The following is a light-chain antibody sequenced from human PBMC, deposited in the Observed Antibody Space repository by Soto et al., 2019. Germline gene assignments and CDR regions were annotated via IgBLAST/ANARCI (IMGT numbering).Light chain of an antibody. CDR2: YTS. J-gene: IGKJ3*01. CDR3: QHYSNSPPT. V-gene: IGKV3-15*01. Sequence: EMVMTQSPATLSVSPGERVTLSCRASESVHSNLAWYQQKPGQGPSILLYYTSTRVTGVPDRFSGSGSGTEFTLTISSLQSEDFVVYYCQHYSNSPPTFGPATKVEIK. CDR1: ESVHSN.